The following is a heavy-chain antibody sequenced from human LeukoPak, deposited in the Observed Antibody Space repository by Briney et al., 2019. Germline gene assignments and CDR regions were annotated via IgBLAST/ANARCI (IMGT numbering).Heavy chain of an antibody. CDR2: ISGSGGST. CDR3: AKLPDYGGNSYYFDY. D-gene: IGHD4-23*01. J-gene: IGHJ4*02. V-gene: IGHV3-23*01. Sequence: GESLKISCKGSGYIFTAYWIGWVRQAPGKGLEWVSAISGSGGSTYYADSVKGRFTISRDNSKNTLYLQMNSLRAEDTAVYYCAKLPDYGGNSYYFDYWGQGTLVTVSS. CDR1: GYIFTAYW.